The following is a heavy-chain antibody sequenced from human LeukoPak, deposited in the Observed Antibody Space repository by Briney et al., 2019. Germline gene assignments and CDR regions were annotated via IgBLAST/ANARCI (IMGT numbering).Heavy chain of an antibody. Sequence: GGSLRLSCAASGFTFSDYYMSWIRQAPGKGLEWVSYISSSGSTIYYADSVKGRFTISRDNAKNSLYLQMNSLRAEDTPVYYCARVRYSYGYRYFDYWGQGTLVTVSS. V-gene: IGHV3-11*04. CDR3: ARVRYSYGYRYFDY. CDR1: GFTFSDYY. D-gene: IGHD5-18*01. CDR2: ISSSGSTI. J-gene: IGHJ4*02.